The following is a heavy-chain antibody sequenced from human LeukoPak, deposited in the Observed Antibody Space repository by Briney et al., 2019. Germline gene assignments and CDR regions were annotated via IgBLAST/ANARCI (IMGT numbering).Heavy chain of an antibody. CDR2: ISAYNGNT. Sequence: ASVKVSCKASGYTFTSYDISWVRQAPGKGLEWMGWISAYNGNTNYAQKLQGRVTMTTDTSTSTAYMELRSLRSDDTAVYYCARDREQQLVPDYWGQGTLVTVSS. CDR3: ARDREQQLVPDY. V-gene: IGHV1-18*01. D-gene: IGHD6-13*01. J-gene: IGHJ4*02. CDR1: GYTFTSYD.